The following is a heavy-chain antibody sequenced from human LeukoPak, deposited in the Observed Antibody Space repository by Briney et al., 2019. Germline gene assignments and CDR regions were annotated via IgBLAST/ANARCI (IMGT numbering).Heavy chain of an antibody. J-gene: IGHJ6*03. Sequence: ASVKVSCKASGGTFSSYAISWVRQAPGQGLEWMGRIIPIFGTANYAQKFQGRVTITADESTSTAYMELSSLRSEDTAVYYCAKDLRATVTPDYYMDVWGKGTTVTVSS. D-gene: IGHD4-17*01. CDR3: AKDLRATVTPDYYMDV. CDR1: GGTFSSYA. V-gene: IGHV1-69*15. CDR2: IIPIFGTA.